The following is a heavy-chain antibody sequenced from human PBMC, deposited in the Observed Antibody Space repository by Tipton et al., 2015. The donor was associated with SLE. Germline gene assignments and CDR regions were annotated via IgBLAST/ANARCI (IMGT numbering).Heavy chain of an antibody. D-gene: IGHD3-22*01. Sequence: GSLRLSCAASGFTFSSYGMHWVRQAPGKGLEWVSVITSGGVTYYSDSVKGRFIISRDDSKTTMYLQMNRLRPEDTAVYYCAKDRFYDSGGYFFFDYWGPGTQVTVSS. CDR2: ITSGGVT. J-gene: IGHJ4*02. CDR1: GFTFSSYG. V-gene: IGHV3-NL1*01. CDR3: AKDRFYDSGGYFFFDY.